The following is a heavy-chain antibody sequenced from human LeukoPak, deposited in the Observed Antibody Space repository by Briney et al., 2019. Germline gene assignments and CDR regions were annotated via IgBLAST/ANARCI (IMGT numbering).Heavy chain of an antibody. CDR2: IYYSGST. J-gene: IGHJ4*02. CDR1: GGSISSTSYY. Sequence: SETLSLICTVSGGSISSTSYYWGWIRQPPGKGLEYIGNIYYSGSTYYNPSLKSRVTISVDTSKNRFSLKLSSVTAADTAVYYCAKNNGSRGYFDYWGQGALVTVSS. V-gene: IGHV4-39*01. D-gene: IGHD1-26*01. CDR3: AKNNGSRGYFDY.